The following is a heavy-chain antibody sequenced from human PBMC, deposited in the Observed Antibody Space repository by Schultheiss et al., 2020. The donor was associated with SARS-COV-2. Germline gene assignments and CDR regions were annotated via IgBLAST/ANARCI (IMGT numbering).Heavy chain of an antibody. CDR3: VRVRCINTRGLCYFDH. D-gene: IGHD1-14*01. CDR1: GFTFSSFA. J-gene: IGHJ4*02. CDR2: ISKDGSDR. Sequence: AGSLRLSCAASGFTFSSFAMHWVRQAPGKGLEWVTVISKDGSDRYYADSVKGRFTISRDNSEDTLELQMNSLRIQDTAVYFCVRVRCINTRGLCYFDHWGQGTVVTVSS. V-gene: IGHV3-30*04.